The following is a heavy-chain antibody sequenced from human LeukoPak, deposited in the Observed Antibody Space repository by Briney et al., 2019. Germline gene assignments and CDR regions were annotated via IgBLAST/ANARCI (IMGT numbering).Heavy chain of an antibody. J-gene: IGHJ6*02. CDR2: ISSSSSYI. CDR3: ARDYDGYSYGYFPPDYGTDV. CDR1: GFTFSSYS. Sequence: PGGSLRLSCAASGFTFSSYSMNWVRQAPGKGLEWVSSISSSSSYIYYADSVKGRFTISRDNAKNSLYLQMNSLRAEDTAVYYCARDYDGYSYGYFPPDYGTDVWGQGTTVTVSS. D-gene: IGHD5-18*01. V-gene: IGHV3-21*01.